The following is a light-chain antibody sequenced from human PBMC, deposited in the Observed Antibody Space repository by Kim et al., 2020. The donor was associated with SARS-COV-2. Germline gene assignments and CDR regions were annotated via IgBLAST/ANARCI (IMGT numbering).Light chain of an antibody. CDR2: VAS. CDR3: QQYSSSPYT. V-gene: IGKV3-20*01. J-gene: IGKJ2*01. Sequence: LSPEERATLSCRASQSVDSNYLAWFQQKPGQAPRLLIYVASSRATGIPDRFSGSGSGTDFTLTISRLEPEDFAVYYCQQYSSSPYTFGQGTKLEI. CDR1: QSVDSNY.